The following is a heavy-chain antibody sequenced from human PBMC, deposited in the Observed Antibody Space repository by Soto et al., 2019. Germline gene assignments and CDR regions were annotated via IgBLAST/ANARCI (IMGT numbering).Heavy chain of an antibody. D-gene: IGHD2-2*01. Sequence: PGGSLRLSCTASGFTFGDYAMSWVRQAPGKGLEWVGFIRSKAYGGTTEYAASVKGRFTISRDDSKSIAYLQMNSLKTEDTAVYYCTRVVPAHPVDYYYGMDVWGQGTTVTVSS. J-gene: IGHJ6*02. CDR1: GFTFGDYA. V-gene: IGHV3-49*04. CDR3: TRVVPAHPVDYYYGMDV. CDR2: IRSKAYGGTT.